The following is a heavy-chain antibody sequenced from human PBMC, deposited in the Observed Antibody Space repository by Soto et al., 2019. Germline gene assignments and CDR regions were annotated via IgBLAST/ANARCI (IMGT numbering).Heavy chain of an antibody. Sequence: ASVKVSCKASGYTFTGYYMHWVRQAPGQGLEWMGWINPNSGGTNYAQKFQGRVTTTRDTSISTAYMELSRLRSDDTAVYFCARYITVTTSSGSPSGAFDIWRQGTMVTVSS. D-gene: IGHD4-17*01. CDR3: ARYITVTTSSGSPSGAFDI. CDR2: INPNSGGT. CDR1: GYTFTGYY. V-gene: IGHV1-2*02. J-gene: IGHJ3*02.